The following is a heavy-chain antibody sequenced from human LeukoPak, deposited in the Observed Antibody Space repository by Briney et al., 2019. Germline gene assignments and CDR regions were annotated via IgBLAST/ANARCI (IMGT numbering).Heavy chain of an antibody. CDR2: IKNKHEGGTT. J-gene: IGHJ4*02. D-gene: IGHD4-17*01. V-gene: IGHV3-15*05. CDR3: CFGDYGDF. CDR1: GFTFSSYA. Sequence: GGSLRLSRAASGFTFSSYAMSWVRQAPGKGLEWIGRIKNKHEGGTTHYAPPVKGRFTISRDDSRNTLYLQMNNMNTEDTAVYYCCFGDYGDFWGQGTLVTVSS.